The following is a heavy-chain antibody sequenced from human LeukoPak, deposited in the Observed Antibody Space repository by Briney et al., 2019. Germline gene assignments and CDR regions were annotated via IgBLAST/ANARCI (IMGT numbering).Heavy chain of an antibody. CDR3: ARMYSGTSYYFDF. J-gene: IGHJ4*02. CDR1: GGSFSGYY. Sequence: SETLSLTCAVYGGSFSGYYWSWIRQPPAKGLEWMGYFSYSGSTRYNPSLKSRVTMSVDTSKNQSSLRLISVAAADTAVYYCARMYSGTSYYFDFWGQGTLVTVSS. CDR2: FSYSGST. V-gene: IGHV4-59*01. D-gene: IGHD1-26*01.